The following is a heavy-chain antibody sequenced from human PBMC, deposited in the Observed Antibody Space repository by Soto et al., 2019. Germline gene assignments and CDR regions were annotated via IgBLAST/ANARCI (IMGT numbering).Heavy chain of an antibody. CDR3: VRFTGISKWTFDS. V-gene: IGHV1-18*01. Sequence: QVQLVQSGAEVKQPGASVKVSCRASGYTFTSYGISWVRQAPGQGLEWMGWISAYNDKTTYAQKFQGRLTMTTDTSSNTAYMELRSLRYDDTAVYYCVRFTGISKWTFDSWGQGTLVTVSS. CDR2: ISAYNDKT. J-gene: IGHJ4*02. CDR1: GYTFTSYG. D-gene: IGHD1-26*01.